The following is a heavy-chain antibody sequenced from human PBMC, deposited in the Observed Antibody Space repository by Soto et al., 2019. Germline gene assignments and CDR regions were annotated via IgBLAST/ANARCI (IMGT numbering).Heavy chain of an antibody. CDR3: ARMSSPTYYDFWSPHMGAFDI. Sequence: LPETLSLTCAVYGGSFSGYYWSWGREPPGRGLEWIGHIKHGGSPMYNPYLNSPVTISVDTSKSHFSLKLSSVTPSDPAVYYCARMSSPTYYDFWSPHMGAFDIWGQGTMVTVSS. CDR2: IKHGGSP. V-gene: IGHV4-34*01. CDR1: GGSFSGYY. D-gene: IGHD3-3*01. J-gene: IGHJ3*02.